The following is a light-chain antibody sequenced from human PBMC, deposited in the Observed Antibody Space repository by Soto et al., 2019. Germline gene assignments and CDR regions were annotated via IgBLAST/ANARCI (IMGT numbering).Light chain of an antibody. CDR1: STDIGSYNY. J-gene: IGLJ2*01. Sequence: QSALTQPASLSGSPGQSITISCTGTSTDIGSYNYVSWYQQHPGKAPKLMIFDVSYRPSGISDRFSGSKSGNTASLTISGLQPEDEADYYCSSYGASSTLFGGGTK. CDR3: SSYGASSTL. CDR2: DVS. V-gene: IGLV2-14*03.